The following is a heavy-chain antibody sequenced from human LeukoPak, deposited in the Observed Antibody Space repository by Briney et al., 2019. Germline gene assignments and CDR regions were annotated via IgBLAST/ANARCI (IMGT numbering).Heavy chain of an antibody. CDR2: ISYDGSNK. Sequence: GGSLRLSCAASGFTFDDYAMHWVRQAPGKGLEWVAVISYDGSNKYYADSVKGRFTISRDNSKNTLYLQMNSLRAEDTAVYYCARESLVVVAALDYWGQGTLVTVSS. CDR3: ARESLVVVAALDY. J-gene: IGHJ4*02. D-gene: IGHD2-15*01. CDR1: GFTFDDYA. V-gene: IGHV3-30-3*01.